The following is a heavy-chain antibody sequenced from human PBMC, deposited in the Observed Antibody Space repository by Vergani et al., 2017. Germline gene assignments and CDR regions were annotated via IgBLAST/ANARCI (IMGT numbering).Heavy chain of an antibody. CDR1: GFTFSSYS. Sequence: EVQLVESGGGLVQPGGSLRLSCAASGFTFSSYSMNWVRQAPRKGLEWVSYISSSSSTIYYADSVKGRFTISRDNAKNSLYLQMNSLRAEDTAVYYCARDGSGPYCSGGSCYSRGLYYYYGMDVWGQGTTVTVSS. V-gene: IGHV3-48*01. J-gene: IGHJ6*02. D-gene: IGHD2-15*01. CDR2: ISSSSSTI. CDR3: ARDGSGPYCSGGSCYSRGLYYYYGMDV.